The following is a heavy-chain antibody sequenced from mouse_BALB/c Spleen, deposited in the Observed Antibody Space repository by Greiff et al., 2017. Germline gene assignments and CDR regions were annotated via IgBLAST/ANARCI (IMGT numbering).Heavy chain of an antibody. CDR2: INRNGGST. J-gene: IGHJ2*01. CDR1: GFTFSSYG. V-gene: IGHV5-6-3*01. Sequence: EVLLVESGGGLVQPGGSLKLSCAASGFTFSSYGMSWVRQTPDKRLELVATINRNGGSTYYPDSVKGRFTISRDNAENTLYLQLSSLKSEDTAMYNWARAPHMATVVEYVDDWGQGTTLTVSS. CDR3: ARAPHMATVVEYVDD. D-gene: IGHD1-1*01.